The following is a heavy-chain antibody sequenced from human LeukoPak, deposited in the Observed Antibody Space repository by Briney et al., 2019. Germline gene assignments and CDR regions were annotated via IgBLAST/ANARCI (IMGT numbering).Heavy chain of an antibody. D-gene: IGHD5-24*01. J-gene: IGHJ6*03. CDR3: AQPIRDGGYYYYYYMDV. CDR2: ISGSGGST. Sequence: PGGSLILSCAASGFTFSSYAMSWVRQAPGEGLEWVSAISGSGGSTYYADSVKGRFTISRDNSKNTLYLQMNSLRAEDTAVYYCAQPIRDGGYYYYYYMDVWGKGTTVTVSS. V-gene: IGHV3-23*01. CDR1: GFTFSSYA.